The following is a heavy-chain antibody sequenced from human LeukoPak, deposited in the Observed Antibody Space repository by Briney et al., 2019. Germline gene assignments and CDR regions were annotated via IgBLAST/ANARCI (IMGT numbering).Heavy chain of an antibody. CDR2: ISTDNGIT. CDR3: ARRTEFGYFDY. CDR1: GYTFTTYG. Sequence: ASVKVSCKASGYTFTTYGISWVRQAPGQELECMGWISTDNGITNYAQNLQGRVTVTSETSTSTAYMELRSLRSDDTAMYYCARRTEFGYFDYWGQGTLVTVSS. V-gene: IGHV1-18*01. D-gene: IGHD3-16*01. J-gene: IGHJ4*02.